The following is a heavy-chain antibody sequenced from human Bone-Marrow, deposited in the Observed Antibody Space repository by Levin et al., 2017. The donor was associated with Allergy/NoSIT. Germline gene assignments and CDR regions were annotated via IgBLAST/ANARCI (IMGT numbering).Heavy chain of an antibody. CDR3: ARAGYYDFWSGYYPRGYYYYGMDV. D-gene: IGHD3-3*01. CDR1: GYTFTSYD. J-gene: IGHJ6*02. Sequence: GGSLRLSCKASGYTFTSYDINWVRQATGQGLEWMGWMNPNSGNTGYAQKFQGRVTMTRNTSISTAYMELSSLRSEDTAVYYCARAGYYDFWSGYYPRGYYYYGMDVWGQGTTVTVSS. CDR2: MNPNSGNT. V-gene: IGHV1-8*01.